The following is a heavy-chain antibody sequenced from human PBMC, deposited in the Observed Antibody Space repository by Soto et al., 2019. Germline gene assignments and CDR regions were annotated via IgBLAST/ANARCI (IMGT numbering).Heavy chain of an antibody. V-gene: IGHV4-34*01. CDR1: GGSFSGYY. J-gene: IGHJ5*02. CDR3: ARRPTYGSGRPARRNWFDP. CDR2: INHSGST. Sequence: SETLSLTCAVYGGSFSGYYWSWIRQPPGKGLEWIGEINHSGSTNYNPSLKSRVTISVDTSKNQFSLKLSSVTAADTAVYYCARRPTYGSGRPARRNWFDPWGQGTLVTVSS. D-gene: IGHD3-10*01.